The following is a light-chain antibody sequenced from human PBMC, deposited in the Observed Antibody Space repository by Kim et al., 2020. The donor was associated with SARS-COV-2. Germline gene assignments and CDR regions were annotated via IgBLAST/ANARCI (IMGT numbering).Light chain of an antibody. CDR2: GAS. CDR1: QSVSSSS. CDR3: HQYGTSPET. V-gene: IGKV3-20*01. Sequence: EIVLTQSPGTLSLSPGERATLSCRASQSVSSSSLAWYQQKPGQAPRVLIYGASNRAAGIPDRFSGSGSVTDFTLTISRLEPEDFALYYCHQYGTSPETFGQGTKV. J-gene: IGKJ1*01.